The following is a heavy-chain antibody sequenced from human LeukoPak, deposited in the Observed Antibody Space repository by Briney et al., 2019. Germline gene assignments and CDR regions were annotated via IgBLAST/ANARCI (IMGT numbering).Heavy chain of an antibody. CDR3: ARDGDIPMVFDY. J-gene: IGHJ4*02. V-gene: IGHV3-53*01. CDR2: IYSGGST. CDR1: GFTVSSNY. Sequence: GGSLRLSCAASGFTVSSNYMSWVRQAPGKGLEWISVIYSGGSTYYADSVKGRFTISRDNSKNTLYLQMNSLRAEDTALYYCARDGDIPMVFDYWGQGTLVTVSS. D-gene: IGHD2-15*01.